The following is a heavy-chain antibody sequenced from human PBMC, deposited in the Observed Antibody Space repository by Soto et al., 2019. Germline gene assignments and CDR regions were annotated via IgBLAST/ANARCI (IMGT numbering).Heavy chain of an antibody. V-gene: IGHV6-1*01. Sequence: PSQTLSLTCAISGDSVSSNSAAWNWIRQSPSRGLEWLGRTYYRSKWYNDYAVSVKSRITINPDTSKNQFSLQLNSVTPEDTAVYYCARASEYFIFGVVPGYNWFDPWGQGTLVTVSS. CDR2: TYYRSKWYN. D-gene: IGHD3-3*01. CDR1: GDSVSSNSAA. J-gene: IGHJ5*02. CDR3: ARASEYFIFGVVPGYNWFDP.